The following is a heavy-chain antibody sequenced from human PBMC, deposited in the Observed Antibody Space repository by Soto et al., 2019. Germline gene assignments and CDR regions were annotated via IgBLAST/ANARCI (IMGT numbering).Heavy chain of an antibody. V-gene: IGHV3-7*03. J-gene: IGHJ4*02. CDR2: IKEDGSEM. CDR1: GFTFSNYW. Sequence: GGSLRLSCAASGFTFSNYWMNWVRQAPGKGLEWVANIKEDGSEMNYVDSVKGRFTISRDNAKNSVYLQMNYLRAEDTAVYYCLSFWTDSWGQGTLVTVSS. CDR3: LSFWTDS. D-gene: IGHD1-1*01.